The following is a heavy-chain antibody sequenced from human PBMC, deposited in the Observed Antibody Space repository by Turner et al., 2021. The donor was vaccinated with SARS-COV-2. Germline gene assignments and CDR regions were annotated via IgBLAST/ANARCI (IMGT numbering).Heavy chain of an antibody. D-gene: IGHD1-1*01. CDR2: ISSSSSYI. CDR3: ARGSPGEDFYYYGMGV. J-gene: IGHJ6*02. Sequence: EEQLVESGGGLVKPGGSLRLSCSASEFTFGSYIMNWVRQAPGKGLEWVSSISSSSSYIYYADSVKGRFTISRDNAKDSLYLQMNSLRAEDMAVYYCARGSPGEDFYYYGMGVWGQGTTVTVSS. V-gene: IGHV3-21*01. CDR1: EFTFGSYI.